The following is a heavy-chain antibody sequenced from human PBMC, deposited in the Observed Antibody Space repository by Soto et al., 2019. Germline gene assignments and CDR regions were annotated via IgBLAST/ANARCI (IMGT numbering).Heavy chain of an antibody. CDR1: GYTLTELS. J-gene: IGHJ4*02. V-gene: IGHV1-24*01. CDR3: ATDLSSGWYRGELDY. CDR2: FDPEDGET. Sequence: ASVKVSCKVSGYTLTELSMHWVRQAPGKGLEWMGGFDPEDGETIYAQKFQGRVTMTEDTSTDTAYMELSSLRSEDTAVYYCATDLSSGWYRGELDYWGQGTLVTVSS. D-gene: IGHD6-19*01.